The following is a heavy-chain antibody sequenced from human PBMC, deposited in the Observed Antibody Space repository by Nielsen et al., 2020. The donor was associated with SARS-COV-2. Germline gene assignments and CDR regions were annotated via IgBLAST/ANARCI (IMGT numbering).Heavy chain of an antibody. CDR1: GYTFTSYY. V-gene: IGHV1-46*01. CDR3: ARDGLKVVVPAATYFDY. J-gene: IGHJ4*02. D-gene: IGHD2-2*01. CDR2: INPSGGST. Sequence: GESLKISCKASGYTFTSYYMHWVRQAPGQGLEWMGIINPSGGSTSYAQKFQGRVTMTRDTSTSTVYMELSSLRSEDTAVYYCARDGLKVVVPAATYFDYWGQGTLVTVSS.